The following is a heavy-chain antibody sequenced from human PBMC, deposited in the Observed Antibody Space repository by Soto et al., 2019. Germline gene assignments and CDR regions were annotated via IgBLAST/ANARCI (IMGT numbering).Heavy chain of an antibody. V-gene: IGHV4-59*08. CDR3: ARHRSRFSSSSPRGRGWFDP. D-gene: IGHD6-13*01. J-gene: IGHJ5*02. CDR2: IYYSGST. CDR1: GGSISSYY. Sequence: SETLSLTCTVSGGSISSYYWSWIRQPPGKGLEWIGYIYYSGSTNYNPSLKSRVTISVDTSKNQFSLKLSSVTAADTAVYYCARHRSRFSSSSPRGRGWFDPWGQGTLVTDSS.